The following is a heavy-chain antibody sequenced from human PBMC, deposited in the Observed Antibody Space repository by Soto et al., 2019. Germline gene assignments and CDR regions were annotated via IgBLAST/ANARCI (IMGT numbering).Heavy chain of an antibody. Sequence: PVGSLRLSCAASGFTVTSHAMHWVRQAPGKGLEWVAVLSHDGRQKHYVDSVKGRFTLSRDESDNTVYLQMNSLRAEDTAVYYCAPPPRRGARFECMDCWGQGTTV. D-gene: IGHD1-26*01. J-gene: IGHJ6*02. CDR3: APPPRRGARFECMDC. CDR1: GFTVTSHA. CDR2: LSHDGRQK. V-gene: IGHV3-30*04.